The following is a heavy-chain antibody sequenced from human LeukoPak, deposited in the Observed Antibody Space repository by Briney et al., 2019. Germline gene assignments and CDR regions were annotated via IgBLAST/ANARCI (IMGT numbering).Heavy chain of an antibody. J-gene: IGHJ4*02. Sequence: GGSLRLSCAASGFTFSSYGMHWVRQAPGKGREWVALMSCDGNSEYYADSVKGRFTISRDNSKNTLYLQMNSLRTEDTAVYYCTSGRGGQWPVYFDYWGQGTLVTVSS. CDR1: GFTFSSYG. V-gene: IGHV3-30*03. CDR3: TSGRGGQWPVYFDY. CDR2: MSCDGNSE. D-gene: IGHD6-19*01.